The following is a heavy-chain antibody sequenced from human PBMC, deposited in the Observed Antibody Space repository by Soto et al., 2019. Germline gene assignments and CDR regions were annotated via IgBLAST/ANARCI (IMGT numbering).Heavy chain of an antibody. V-gene: IGHV3-21*06. CDR2: ISSTSFYI. D-gene: IGHD1-26*01. CDR3: ARGSGSQHTLFDW. CDR1: GFSFSRYT. J-gene: IGHJ4*02. Sequence: GGSLRLSCAASGFSFSRYTVSWLRQAPGKGLEWISSISSTSFYIYYSDSVTGRFTVSRANSKNLLFLQMVSLRAEDTAVYFCARGSGSQHTLFDWWGQGSQVTVSS.